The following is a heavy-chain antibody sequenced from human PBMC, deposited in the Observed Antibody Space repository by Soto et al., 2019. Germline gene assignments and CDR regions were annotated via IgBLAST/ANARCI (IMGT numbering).Heavy chain of an antibody. J-gene: IGHJ5*02. V-gene: IGHV3-11*01. Sequence: QMQLVQSGGGLVKPGGSLTLSCKASGFTFSDYYMIWVRQTPGKGLEWLSYISDSGSTIYYADSVRARFTIFRENAANSVYLQLDGLTDVDTAFYYCARGGSGWTRGGWLGPWGQGSLGTVSS. CDR3: ARGGSGWTRGGWLGP. CDR1: GFTFSDYY. CDR2: ISDSGSTI. D-gene: IGHD6-25*01.